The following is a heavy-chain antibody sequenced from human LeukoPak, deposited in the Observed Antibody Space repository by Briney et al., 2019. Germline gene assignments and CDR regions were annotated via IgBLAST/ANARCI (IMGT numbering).Heavy chain of an antibody. CDR3: ARSYYDFWSGYYTEYFQH. CDR1: GGSISSSSYY. CDR2: IYYSGST. J-gene: IGHJ1*01. Sequence: PSETLSLTCTVSGGSISSSSYYWGWIRQPPGKGLEWIGSIYYSGSTYYIPSLKSRVTISVDTSKTQSSLKLSSVTAADTAVYYCARSYYDFWSGYYTEYFQHCGQGTLVTVSS. D-gene: IGHD3-3*01. V-gene: IGHV4-39*01.